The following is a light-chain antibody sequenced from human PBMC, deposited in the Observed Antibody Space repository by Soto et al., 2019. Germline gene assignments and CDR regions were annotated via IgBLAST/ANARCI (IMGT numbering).Light chain of an antibody. V-gene: IGLV2-14*01. Sequence: QSVLTQPASVSGSPGQSITISCTGTISDVGGYNYVSWYQQHPGKAPKLMIYEVSNRPSGVSARFSASMSGNTASLTISGLQAEDEADYYCSSLTDISSWMFGGGTQLTVL. CDR2: EVS. CDR3: SSLTDISSWM. CDR1: ISDVGGYNY. J-gene: IGLJ3*02.